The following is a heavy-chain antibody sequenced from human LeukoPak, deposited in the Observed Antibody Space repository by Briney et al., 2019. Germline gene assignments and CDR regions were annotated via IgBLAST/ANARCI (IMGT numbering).Heavy chain of an antibody. D-gene: IGHD2-15*01. J-gene: IGHJ4*02. CDR3: ARNILGYCSGGSCYSNDY. CDR1: GYTFTSYG. V-gene: IGHV1-18*01. CDR2: ISAYNGNT. Sequence: ASVKVSCKASGYTFTSYGISWVRQAPGQGLEWMGWISAYNGNTNYAQKLQGRVTMTTDTSTSTAYMELRSLRSDDTAVYYCARNILGYCSGGSCYSNDYWGQGTLVTVSS.